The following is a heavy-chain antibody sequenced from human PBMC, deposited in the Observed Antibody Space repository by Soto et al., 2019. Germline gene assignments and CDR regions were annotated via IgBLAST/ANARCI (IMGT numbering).Heavy chain of an antibody. D-gene: IGHD2-2*01. V-gene: IGHV3-30*18. CDR3: AKDHGDAGISLIVVVPAAFDC. CDR2: ISYDGSNK. CDR1: GFTFSSYG. J-gene: IGHJ4*02. Sequence: AGGSLRLSCAASGFTFSSYGMHWVRQAPGKGLEWVAVISYDGSNKYYADSVKGRFTISRDNSKNTLYLQMNSLRAEDTAVYYCAKDHGDAGISLIVVVPAAFDCWGQGTLVTVSS.